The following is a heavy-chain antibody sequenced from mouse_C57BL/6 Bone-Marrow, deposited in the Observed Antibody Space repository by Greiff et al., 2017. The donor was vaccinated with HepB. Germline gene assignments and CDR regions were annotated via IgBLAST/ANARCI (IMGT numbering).Heavy chain of an antibody. J-gene: IGHJ4*01. Sequence: EVQRVESGGGLVQPKGSLKLSCAASGFSFNTYAMNWVRQAPGKGLEWVARIRSKSNNYATYYADSVKDRFTISRDDSESMLYLQMNNLKTEDTAMYYCVRDGPYYYGSSYYAMDYWGQGTSVTVSS. CDR3: VRDGPYYYGSSYYAMDY. CDR2: IRSKSNNYAT. CDR1: GFSFNTYA. V-gene: IGHV10-1*01. D-gene: IGHD1-1*01.